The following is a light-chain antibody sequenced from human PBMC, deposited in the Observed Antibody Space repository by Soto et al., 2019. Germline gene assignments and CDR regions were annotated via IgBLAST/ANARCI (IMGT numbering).Light chain of an antibody. CDR1: SSDFGSHNL. Sequence: QSVLTQPASVSGSPGQSITISCTGTSSDFGSHNLVSWYQHEPGKAPKFLIYEVSKRPSGISTRFSGSKSGNTASLTISGLQAEDEADYYCSSYTSSSTRVFGGGTKLTVL. J-gene: IGLJ3*02. CDR2: EVS. V-gene: IGLV2-14*02. CDR3: SSYTSSSTRV.